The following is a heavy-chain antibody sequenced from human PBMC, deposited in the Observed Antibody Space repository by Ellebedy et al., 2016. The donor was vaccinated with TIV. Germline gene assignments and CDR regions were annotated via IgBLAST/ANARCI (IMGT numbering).Heavy chain of an antibody. V-gene: IGHV3-21*05. CDR1: GFTFSSYG. CDR2: ISSSSSYT. D-gene: IGHD3-3*01. CDR3: AREAGPRDDFWSSRMDV. Sequence: GESLKISXAASGFTFSSYGMNWVRQAPGKGLEWVSYISSSSSYTNYADSVKGRFTISRDNAKNSLYLQMNSLRAEDTAVYYCAREAGPRDDFWSSRMDVWGQGTTVTVSS. J-gene: IGHJ6*02.